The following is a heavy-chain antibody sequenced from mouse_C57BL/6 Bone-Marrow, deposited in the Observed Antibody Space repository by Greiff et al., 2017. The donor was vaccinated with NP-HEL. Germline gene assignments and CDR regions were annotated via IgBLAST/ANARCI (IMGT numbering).Heavy chain of an antibody. CDR3: AKEENLYYDYDGAWFAY. J-gene: IGHJ3*01. D-gene: IGHD2-4*01. V-gene: IGHV1-76*01. CDR2: IYPGSGNT. CDR1: GYTFTDYY. Sequence: VQLQQSGAELVRPGASVKLSCKASGYTFTDYYINWVKQRPGQGLEWIARIYPGSGNTYYNEKFKGKATLTAEKSSSTAYMQLSSLTSEDSAVYFCAKEENLYYDYDGAWFAYWGQGTLVTVAA.